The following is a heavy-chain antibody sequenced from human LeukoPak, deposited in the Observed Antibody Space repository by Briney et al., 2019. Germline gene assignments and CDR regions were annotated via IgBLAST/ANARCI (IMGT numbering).Heavy chain of an antibody. CDR1: GGSISSSDYY. CDR3: ARRDCSGGSCQYFDY. Sequence: SETLSLTCTVSGGSISSSDYYCGWIRQPPGKGIEWIGIINYRGSTYYNPSLKSRVTTSVDTSKNQFSLKLSSVTAADTAMYYCARRDCSGGSCQYFDYWGQGTQVTVSS. J-gene: IGHJ4*02. D-gene: IGHD2-15*01. CDR2: INYRGST. V-gene: IGHV4-39*01.